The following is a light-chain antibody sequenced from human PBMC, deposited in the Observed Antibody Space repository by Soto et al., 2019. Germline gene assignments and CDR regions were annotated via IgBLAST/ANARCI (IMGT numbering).Light chain of an antibody. CDR2: EVS. CDR3: CSYAGSRRV. V-gene: IGLV2-23*02. CDR1: SNDVGSYNL. J-gene: IGLJ2*01. Sequence: QSALTQPASVSGSPGQSMTISCTGTSNDVGSYNLVSWYQQHPGKAPKLMIYEVSKRPSGVSNRFSGSKSGNTASLTISGLQAEDEADYYCCSYAGSRRVFGGGTKLTVL.